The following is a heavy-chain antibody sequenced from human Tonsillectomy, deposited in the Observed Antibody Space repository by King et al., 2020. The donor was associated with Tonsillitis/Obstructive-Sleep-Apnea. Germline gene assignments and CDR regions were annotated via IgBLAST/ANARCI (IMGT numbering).Heavy chain of an antibody. Sequence: VQLVESGGGVVQPGRSLRLSCAASGFTFSSYGMHWVRQAPGKGLEWVAVISYDGSNKYYADSVKGRFTISRDNSKNTLYLQMNSLRAEDTAVYYCAKDSGGSYYSGADYWGQGTLVTGSS. CDR1: GFTFSSYG. J-gene: IGHJ4*02. D-gene: IGHD1-26*01. CDR2: ISYDGSNK. V-gene: IGHV3-30*18. CDR3: AKDSGGSYYSGADY.